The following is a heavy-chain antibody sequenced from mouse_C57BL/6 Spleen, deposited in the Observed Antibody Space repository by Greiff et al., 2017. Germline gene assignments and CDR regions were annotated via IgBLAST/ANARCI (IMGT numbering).Heavy chain of an antibody. CDR2: ISDGGSYT. D-gene: IGHD1-1*01. J-gene: IGHJ1*03. Sequence: EVKLMESGGGLVKPGGSLKLSCAASGFTFSSYAMSWVRPTSEKRLEWVATISDGGSYTYYPDNVKGRFTISRDNAKNTLYLQMSHLKSEDTAMYYCASDYYGSSYGYFDVWGTGTTVTVSS. V-gene: IGHV5-4*03. CDR1: GFTFSSYA. CDR3: ASDYYGSSYGYFDV.